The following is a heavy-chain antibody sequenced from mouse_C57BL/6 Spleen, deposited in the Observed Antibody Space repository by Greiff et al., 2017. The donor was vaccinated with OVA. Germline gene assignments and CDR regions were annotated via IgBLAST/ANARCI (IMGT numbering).Heavy chain of an antibody. V-gene: IGHV3-6*01. D-gene: IGHD4-1*01. CDR3: ARDLTGTVLFDY. CDR1: GYSITSGYY. J-gene: IGHJ2*01. CDR2: ISYDGSN. Sequence: EVHLVESGPGLVKPSQSLSLTCSVTGYSITSGYYWNWIRQFPGNKLEWMGYISYDGSNNYNPSLKNRISITRDTSKNQFFLKLNSVTTEDTATYYCARDLTGTVLFDYWGQGTTLTVSS.